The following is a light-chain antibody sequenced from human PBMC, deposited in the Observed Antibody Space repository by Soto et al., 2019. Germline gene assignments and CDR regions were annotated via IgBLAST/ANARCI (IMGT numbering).Light chain of an antibody. CDR2: AAS. CDR3: QEYRQWPLFT. J-gene: IGKJ3*01. V-gene: IGKV3-15*01. Sequence: ERVVTQSPGILSVSPGDRATLSCRARQSVSTNLAWYQQKPGQAPTLLISAASTRATGIPARFTGSGSRTDFTLILRSLQSEDLAVYYCQEYRQWPLFTFGPGTRVDLQ. CDR1: QSVSTN.